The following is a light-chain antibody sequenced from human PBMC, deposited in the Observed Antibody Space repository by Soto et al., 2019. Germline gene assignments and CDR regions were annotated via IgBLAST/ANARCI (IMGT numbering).Light chain of an antibody. J-gene: IGKJ1*01. CDR2: GAS. CDR1: QSVSSSY. V-gene: IGKV3-20*01. CDR3: QQYGSSLWT. Sequence: DIVLTQSPGTLSLSPGERTTLSCRASQSVSSSYLAWYQQKAGQAPRLLIYGASSRATGMPDRFSCSGSCTDFTLTISRLEPEDFAVYYCQQYGSSLWTFGQGTKVEIK.